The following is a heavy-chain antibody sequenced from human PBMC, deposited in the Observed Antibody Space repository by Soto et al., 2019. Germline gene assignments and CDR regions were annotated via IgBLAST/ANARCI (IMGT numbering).Heavy chain of an antibody. CDR2: ISSSGGST. J-gene: IGHJ4*02. CDR1: GFTFSTYA. Sequence: EVQLLESGGGLVQPGGSLRLSCAASGFTFSTYAMTWVPQAPGKGLEWVSTISSSGGSTYYAASVRGRFTISRDSSRNTLYLQMNSLRAEDTAIYYCAKEKYSTSSWMDSWGQGTLVSV. D-gene: IGHD6-6*01. CDR3: AKEKYSTSSWMDS. V-gene: IGHV3-23*01.